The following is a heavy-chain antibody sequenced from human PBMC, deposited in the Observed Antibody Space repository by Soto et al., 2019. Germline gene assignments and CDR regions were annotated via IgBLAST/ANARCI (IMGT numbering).Heavy chain of an antibody. CDR3: ARAHVDYFDY. CDR2: IYYSGST. J-gene: IGHJ4*02. Sequence: SETQSRTCTVAGASGSSRSYYWIWLRQPPGRGLEWLGYIYYSGSTIYSPSLGGRVTISLDTSKNQFSLKLTSVTAADTAMYYCARAHVDYFDYWGLGTLVTVSS. CDR1: GASGSSRSYY. V-gene: IGHV4-61*01.